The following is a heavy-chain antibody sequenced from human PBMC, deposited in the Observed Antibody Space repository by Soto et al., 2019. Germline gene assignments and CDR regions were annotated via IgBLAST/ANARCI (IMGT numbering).Heavy chain of an antibody. V-gene: IGHV3-48*03. D-gene: IGHD3-3*01. CDR2: ISSSGSTI. CDR1: GFTFSSYE. CDR3: ASNPLYDFWSGYYDLNWFDP. J-gene: IGHJ5*02. Sequence: PGGSLRLSCAASGFTFSSYEMNWVRQAPGKGLEWVSYISSSGSTIYYADSVKGRFTISRDNAKNSLYLQMNSLRAEDTAVYYCASNPLYDFWSGYYDLNWFDPWGQGALVTVSS.